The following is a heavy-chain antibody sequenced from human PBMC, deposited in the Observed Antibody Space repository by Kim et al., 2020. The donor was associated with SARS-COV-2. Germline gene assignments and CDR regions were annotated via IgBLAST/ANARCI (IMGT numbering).Heavy chain of an antibody. J-gene: IGHJ4*02. CDR1: GFTFSNYW. D-gene: IGHD1-26*01. CDR3: ARAERGKETFDY. V-gene: IGHV3-74*01. CDR2: INSDVSST. Sequence: GGSLRLSCAASGFTFSNYWMHWVRQAPGKGLVWVSRINSDVSSTSYADSVKGRLPISRDNTKNTLYLQMNRLRAEDTAVYYCARAERGKETFDYWGQGTLVTVSS.